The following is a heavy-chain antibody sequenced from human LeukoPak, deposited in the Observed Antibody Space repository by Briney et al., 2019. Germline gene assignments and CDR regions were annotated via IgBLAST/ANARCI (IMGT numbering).Heavy chain of an antibody. CDR3: ARGYYYDSSGYYRGWFDP. J-gene: IGHJ5*02. CDR1: GYTFTSYY. D-gene: IGHD3-22*01. V-gene: IGHV1-46*01. CDR2: INPSGGST. Sequence: GASVKVSCKASGYTFTSYYMHWVRQAPGQGLEWMGIINPSGGSTSYAQKFQGGVTMTRDTSTSTVCMELSGLRSEDTAVYYCARGYYYDSSGYYRGWFDPWGQGTLVTVSS.